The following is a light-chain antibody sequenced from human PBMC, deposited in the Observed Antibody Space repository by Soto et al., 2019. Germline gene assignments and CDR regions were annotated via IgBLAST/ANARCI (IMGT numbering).Light chain of an antibody. CDR3: SSYTNINTRACV. CDR2: EVT. CDR1: NSNIGA. V-gene: IGLV2-14*01. Sequence: QSVLTQPPSVSGAPGQTVTISCTGSNSNIGAGKAPKLIIYEVTDRPSGVSNRFSGSKSGNTASLTISGLQAEDEAEYYCSSYTNINTRACVFGTGTKV. J-gene: IGLJ1*01.